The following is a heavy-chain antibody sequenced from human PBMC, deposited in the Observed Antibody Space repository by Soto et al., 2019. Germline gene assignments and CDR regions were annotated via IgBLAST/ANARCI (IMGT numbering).Heavy chain of an antibody. CDR1: GFTFSSYA. V-gene: IGHV3-23*01. CDR2: ISGSGGST. Sequence: PGGSLRLSCSASGFTFSSYAMSWVRQAPGKGLEWVSAISGSGGSTYYADSVKGRFTISRDNSKNTLYLQMNSLRAEDTAVYYCAPEPPRLTIFGVVTSSVLGYWGQGTLVTVSS. CDR3: APEPPRLTIFGVVTSSVLGY. D-gene: IGHD3-3*01. J-gene: IGHJ4*02.